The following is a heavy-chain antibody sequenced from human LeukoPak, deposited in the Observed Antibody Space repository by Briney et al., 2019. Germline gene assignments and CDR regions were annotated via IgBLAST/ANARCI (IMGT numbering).Heavy chain of an antibody. Sequence: GGSLRLSCAASGFTFKRYAMHWVRQAPGKGLEWVAVISFDGSNKYYADSVKGRFTISKDNSKNTLYMRMSSLRAEDTAVYYCAKRRYDSSGHFDSWGQGTLVTVSS. CDR2: ISFDGSNK. D-gene: IGHD3-22*01. CDR1: GFTFKRYA. V-gene: IGHV3-30*04. J-gene: IGHJ4*02. CDR3: AKRRYDSSGHFDS.